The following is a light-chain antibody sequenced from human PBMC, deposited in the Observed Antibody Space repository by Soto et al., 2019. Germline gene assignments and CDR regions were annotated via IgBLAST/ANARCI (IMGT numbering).Light chain of an antibody. CDR1: SSDVGGYNY. Sequence: QSVLTQPASVSGSPGQSITISCTGTSSDVGGYNYVSWYQQHPGKAPKLMIYEVSNRPSGVSNRFSGSKSGNMASLTISGLQAEDEADYYCSSYTSSSTLSFGGGTKLTVL. J-gene: IGLJ2*01. V-gene: IGLV2-14*01. CDR3: SSYTSSSTLS. CDR2: EVS.